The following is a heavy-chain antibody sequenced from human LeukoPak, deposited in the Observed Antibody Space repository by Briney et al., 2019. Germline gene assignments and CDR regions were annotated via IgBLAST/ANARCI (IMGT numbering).Heavy chain of an antibody. Sequence: QTGGSLRLSCAASGFTFSSYWMSWVRQAPGKGLEWVANIEQDGSEKYYVDSVKGRFTISRDNAKNSLYLQMNSLRAEDTAAYYCAKRGIYQNWFDPWGQGTLVTVSS. CDR2: IEQDGSEK. V-gene: IGHV3-7*01. J-gene: IGHJ5*02. CDR1: GFTFSSYW. D-gene: IGHD2-2*01. CDR3: AKRGIYQNWFDP.